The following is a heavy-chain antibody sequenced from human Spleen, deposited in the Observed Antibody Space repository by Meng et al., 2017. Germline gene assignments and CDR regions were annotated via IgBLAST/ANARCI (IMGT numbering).Heavy chain of an antibody. CDR2: IGWNGATT. CDR3: ARDPIYDSSGYHAAFDI. CDR1: GFTFDDYA. V-gene: IGHV3-20*04. J-gene: IGHJ3*02. Sequence: GGSLRLSCAASGFTFDDYAMSWVRQAPGKGLEYVSGIGWNGATTVYADSVKGRFTISRDNAKNSLYLQMNSLRAEDTAVYYCARDPIYDSSGYHAAFDIWGQGTMVTVSS. D-gene: IGHD3-22*01.